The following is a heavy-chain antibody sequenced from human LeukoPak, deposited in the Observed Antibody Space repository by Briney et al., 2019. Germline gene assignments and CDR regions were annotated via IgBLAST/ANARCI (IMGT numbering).Heavy chain of an antibody. J-gene: IGHJ4*02. CDR3: ARGGGVYDF. D-gene: IGHD1-26*01. CDR2: IYYSGST. Sequence: TSETLSLTCTVSGGSLSYYYWSWIRQPPGKALEWIGYIYYSGSTNYNPSLKSRATISVETSKNQFSLELSSVTAAVTAMYYCARGGGVYDFWGQGALVTVSS. CDR1: GGSLSYYY. V-gene: IGHV4-59*01.